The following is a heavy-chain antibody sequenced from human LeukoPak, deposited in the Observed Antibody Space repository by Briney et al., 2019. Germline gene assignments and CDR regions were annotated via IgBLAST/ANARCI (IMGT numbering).Heavy chain of an antibody. D-gene: IGHD2-2*02. Sequence: SLRLSCTASGFTFGDYAMSWVRQAPGKGLEWVGFIRSKAYGCTKEYAGAVKGRSTISRDDSKSIAYLQMNSLKTEDTAVYYCTSCSSISCYTFDFDYWGQGTLVTVSS. V-gene: IGHV3-49*04. CDR2: IRSKAYGCTK. CDR3: TSCSSISCYTFDFDY. J-gene: IGHJ4*02. CDR1: GFTFGDYA.